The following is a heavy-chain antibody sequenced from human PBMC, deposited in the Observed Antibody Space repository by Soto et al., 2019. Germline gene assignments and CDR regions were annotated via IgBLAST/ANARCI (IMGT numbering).Heavy chain of an antibody. J-gene: IGHJ4*02. CDR3: ARHKPQGNYVWGSYRYLPFDY. D-gene: IGHD3-16*02. CDR1: GGSISSSSYY. Sequence: SETLSLTCTVSGGSISSSSYYWGWIRQPPGKGLEWIGSIYYSGSTYYNPSLKSRVTISVDTSKNQFSLKLSSVTAADTAVYYCARHKPQGNYVWGSYRYLPFDYWGQGTLVTVSS. V-gene: IGHV4-39*01. CDR2: IYYSGST.